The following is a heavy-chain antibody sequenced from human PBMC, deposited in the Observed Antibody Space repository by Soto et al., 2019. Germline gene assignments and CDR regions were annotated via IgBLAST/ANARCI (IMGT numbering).Heavy chain of an antibody. D-gene: IGHD6-19*01. J-gene: IGHJ4*02. Sequence: ASVKVSCKASGYTLTGYYMHWVRQAPGQGLEWMGWINPNSGGTNYAQKFQGRVTITADESTSTAYMELSSLRSEDTAVYYCARSLVTSYSSGWLLWGQGTLVTVSS. V-gene: IGHV1-2*02. CDR3: ARSLVTSYSSGWLL. CDR2: INPNSGGT. CDR1: GYTLTGYY.